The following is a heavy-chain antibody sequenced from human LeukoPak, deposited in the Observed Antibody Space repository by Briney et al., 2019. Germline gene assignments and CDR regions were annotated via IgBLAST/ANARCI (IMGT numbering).Heavy chain of an antibody. CDR1: GFTFNNYG. D-gene: IGHD3-22*01. CDR3: TTIRRAYDSSGLDY. V-gene: IGHV3-30*02. Sequence: GGSLRLSCAASGFTFNNYGMHWVRQAPGKGLEWVAFIRYNGNNQYYADSVKGRFTISRDNSKNTLYLQMNSLKTEDTAVYYCTTIRRAYDSSGLDYWGQGTLVTVSS. J-gene: IGHJ4*02. CDR2: IRYNGNNQ.